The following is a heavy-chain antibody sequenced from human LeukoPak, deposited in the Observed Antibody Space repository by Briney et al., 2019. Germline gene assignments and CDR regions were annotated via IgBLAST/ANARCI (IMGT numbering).Heavy chain of an antibody. Sequence: GGSLRLSCAASGFTFSNYAMHWVRQAPGKGLEWVAVISYDGTDKYYPDSVKGRFTISRDNSYNTLYLQVDSLTAEDTAVYYCAKESTTYYYYGMHVWGQGTTVTVSS. CDR2: ISYDGTDK. D-gene: IGHD2/OR15-2a*01. J-gene: IGHJ6*02. CDR3: AKESTTYYYYGMHV. V-gene: IGHV3-30*18. CDR1: GFTFSNYA.